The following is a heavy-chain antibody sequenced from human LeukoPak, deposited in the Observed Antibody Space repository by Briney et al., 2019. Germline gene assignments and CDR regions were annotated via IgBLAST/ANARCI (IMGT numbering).Heavy chain of an antibody. Sequence: PGGSLRLSCAASGFTFDDYAMHWVRQSPGKGLQWVSFISWGSRSAYYADSVKGRFAISRDNNKKSVFLQMNSLTAEDTAFYYCARDSQDCSASTCYFDYWGQGTLVTVSA. CDR2: ISWGSRSA. D-gene: IGHD2-15*01. J-gene: IGHJ4*02. V-gene: IGHV3-43D*03. CDR1: GFTFDDYA. CDR3: ARDSQDCSASTCYFDY.